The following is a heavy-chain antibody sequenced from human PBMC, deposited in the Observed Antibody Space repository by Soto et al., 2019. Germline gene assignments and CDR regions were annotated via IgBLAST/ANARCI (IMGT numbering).Heavy chain of an antibody. CDR3: ARDREAGYNFYYGMDV. J-gene: IGHJ6*02. V-gene: IGHV4-4*07. CDR1: GADINTYS. CDR2: IYTSASI. Sequence: SETLSLTCSVSGADINTYSWTWIRQPAGKGLEWIGRIYTSASINYNPSLKGRVTLSVDTSTNQVSLRLASVTAADTAIYYCARDREAGYNFYYGMDVWGQGTTVTV. D-gene: IGHD6-19*01.